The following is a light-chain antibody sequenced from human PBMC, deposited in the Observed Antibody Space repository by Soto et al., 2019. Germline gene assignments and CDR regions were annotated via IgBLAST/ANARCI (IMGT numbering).Light chain of an antibody. J-gene: IGLJ2*01. Sequence: QSVLTQPPSASGSPGQSVTISCTGTSSDVGGYNYVSWYQQHPGKAPKLMIYEVSKRPSGVPDRFSGSKSGNTASLTVSGLQAEDEADYYCSSYAAYHLVFGGGTKLTVL. CDR2: EVS. CDR1: SSDVGGYNY. V-gene: IGLV2-8*01. CDR3: SSYAAYHLV.